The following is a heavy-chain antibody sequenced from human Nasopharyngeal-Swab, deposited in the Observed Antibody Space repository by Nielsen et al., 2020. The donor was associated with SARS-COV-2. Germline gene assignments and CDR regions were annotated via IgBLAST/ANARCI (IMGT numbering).Heavy chain of an antibody. J-gene: IGHJ4*02. D-gene: IGHD3-16*02. CDR2: ISGSGSYI. CDR1: GFTFSYYS. V-gene: IGHV3-21*01. Sequence: GESLKISCAASGFTFSYYSMSWVRQAPGKGLERVPSISGSGSYIYYADSVKGRFTISRDNAKNSLYLQMNSLRVEDTAVYYCGRQLRLGELSLYNEFDYWGQGTLVTVSS. CDR3: GRQLRLGELSLYNEFDY.